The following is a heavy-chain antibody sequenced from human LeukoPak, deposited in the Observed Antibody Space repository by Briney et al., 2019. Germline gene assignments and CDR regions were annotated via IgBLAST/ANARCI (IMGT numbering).Heavy chain of an antibody. Sequence: HSGGSLRLSCAASGFTFSINAMSWVRQAPGKGLEWVSTIYSGGTTYYADSVMGRFTISRHNSRNTLYLQMNSLRAEDTAVYYCARVDTVMAYYFDLWGQGTLVTVSS. V-gene: IGHV3-53*04. D-gene: IGHD5-18*01. CDR1: GFTFSINA. CDR3: ARVDTVMAYYFDL. CDR2: IYSGGTT. J-gene: IGHJ4*02.